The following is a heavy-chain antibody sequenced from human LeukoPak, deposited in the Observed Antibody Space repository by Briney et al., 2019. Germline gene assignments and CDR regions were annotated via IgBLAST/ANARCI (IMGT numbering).Heavy chain of an antibody. Sequence: GGSLRLSCAASGFTFSSYAMSWVRQAPGKGLEWVSAISGSGGSTYYADSVKGRFTISRDNSKNTLYLQMNSLRAEDTAVYYCAKGRPHYYDSRGYYYFDYWGQGTLVTVSS. CDR3: AKGRPHYYDSRGYYYFDY. CDR2: ISGSGGST. CDR1: GFTFSSYA. J-gene: IGHJ4*02. D-gene: IGHD3-22*01. V-gene: IGHV3-23*01.